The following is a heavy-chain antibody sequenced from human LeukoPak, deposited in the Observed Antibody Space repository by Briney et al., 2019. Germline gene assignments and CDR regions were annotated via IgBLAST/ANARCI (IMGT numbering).Heavy chain of an antibody. V-gene: IGHV4-4*09. Sequence: SETLSLTCTVSGGSISSYYWSWIRQPPGKGLEWIGYIYTSGSTYYNPSLKSRVTISVDTSKNQFSLKLSSVTAADTAVYYCARDFKSNMDVWGKGTTVTVSS. CDR1: GGSISSYY. CDR2: IYTSGST. J-gene: IGHJ6*03. D-gene: IGHD3-3*01. CDR3: ARDFKSNMDV.